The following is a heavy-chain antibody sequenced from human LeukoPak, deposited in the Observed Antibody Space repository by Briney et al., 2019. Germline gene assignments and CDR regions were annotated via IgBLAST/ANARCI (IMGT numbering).Heavy chain of an antibody. CDR3: ASSTGTRVDY. J-gene: IGHJ4*02. D-gene: IGHD1-1*01. CDR2: IFYSGST. CDR1: GGSISTYY. Sequence: SETLSLTCTVSGGSISTYYWNWIRQSPGKGLEWIGYIFYSGSTNYNPSLKSRVTISLGTSKSQFSLRLNSVTAADTAMYYCASSTGTRVDYWGQGALVTVSS. V-gene: IGHV4-59*01.